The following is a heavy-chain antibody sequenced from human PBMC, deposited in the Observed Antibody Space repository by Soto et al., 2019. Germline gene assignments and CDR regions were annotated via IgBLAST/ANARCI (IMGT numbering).Heavy chain of an antibody. Sequence: GGSLRLSCAASGFTFSSYDMHWVRQATGKGLEWVSAIGTAGDTYYPGSVKGRFTISRENAKNSLYLQMNSLRAGDTAVYYCARGFGYDYLDYFDYWGQGTLVTVSS. J-gene: IGHJ4*02. CDR2: IGTAGDT. D-gene: IGHD5-12*01. CDR3: ARGFGYDYLDYFDY. V-gene: IGHV3-13*01. CDR1: GFTFSSYD.